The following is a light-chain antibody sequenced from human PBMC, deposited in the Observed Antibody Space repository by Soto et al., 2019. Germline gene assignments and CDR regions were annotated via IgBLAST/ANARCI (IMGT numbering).Light chain of an antibody. CDR3: KQYISSPLT. CDR2: GAS. J-gene: IGKJ1*01. CDR1: QTVSNNY. V-gene: IGKV3-20*01. Sequence: EIVLTQSPGTLSLSPGERATLSCRASQTVSNNYLAWYQQKPGQAPRLVIYGASNRATGIQDRFSASGSGTDFTLTISRLEPEDSAVYYCKQYISSPLTVGQGTKVDI.